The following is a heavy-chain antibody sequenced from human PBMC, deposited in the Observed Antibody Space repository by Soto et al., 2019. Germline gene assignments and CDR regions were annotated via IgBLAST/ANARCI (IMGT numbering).Heavy chain of an antibody. CDR3: AKSVYNWNDGFFDN. CDR2: ISYDGINK. CDR1: GFTFSDYG. D-gene: IGHD1-1*01. J-gene: IGHJ4*02. Sequence: QVQLVESGGGVVQPGRSLRLSCAASGFTFSDYGMHWVRQAPGKGLEWVSVISYDGINKYYGDSVKGRFTISRDNSKNTLYLQMNSLRAEDMAVYYCAKSVYNWNDGFFDNWGQGTLVTVSS. V-gene: IGHV3-30*18.